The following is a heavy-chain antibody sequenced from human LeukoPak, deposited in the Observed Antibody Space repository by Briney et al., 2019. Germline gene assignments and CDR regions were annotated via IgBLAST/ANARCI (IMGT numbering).Heavy chain of an antibody. CDR2: ISGSGGST. V-gene: IGHV3-23*01. Sequence: PGGSLRLSCAASGFTFSIYGMSWVRQAPGRGLEWVSAISGSGGSTYYADSVKGRFTISRDNSKNTLYLQMNSLRAEDTAVYYCARRSKSTIFYYWGQGTLVTVSS. J-gene: IGHJ4*02. D-gene: IGHD3-3*01. CDR3: ARRSKSTIFYY. CDR1: GFTFSIYG.